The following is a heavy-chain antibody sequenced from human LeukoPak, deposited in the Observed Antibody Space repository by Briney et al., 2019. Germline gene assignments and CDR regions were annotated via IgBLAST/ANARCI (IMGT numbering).Heavy chain of an antibody. CDR1: GFTFDDYA. CDR3: TKDYYYGSGSCDY. Sequence: PGGSLRLSCAASGFTFDDYAIHWVRQAPGKGLEWVSLISGDGGSTYYADSVKGRFTISRDNSKNSLYLQMNSLRPEDTALYYCTKDYYYGSGSCDYWGQGTLVTVSS. V-gene: IGHV3-43*02. CDR2: ISGDGGST. J-gene: IGHJ4*02. D-gene: IGHD3-10*01.